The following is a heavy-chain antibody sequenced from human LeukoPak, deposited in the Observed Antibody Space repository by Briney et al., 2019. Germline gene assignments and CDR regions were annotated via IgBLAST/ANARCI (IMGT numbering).Heavy chain of an antibody. CDR2: IYYSGST. CDR1: GGSISSYY. Sequence: SETLSLTCTVSGGSISSYYWSWIRQPPGKGLEWIGYIYYSGSTNYNPSLKSRVTISVDTSKNQFSLKLSSVTAADTAVYYCARAPRMARYYFDYWGQGTLVTVSS. D-gene: IGHD5-24*01. J-gene: IGHJ4*02. V-gene: IGHV4-59*01. CDR3: ARAPRMARYYFDY.